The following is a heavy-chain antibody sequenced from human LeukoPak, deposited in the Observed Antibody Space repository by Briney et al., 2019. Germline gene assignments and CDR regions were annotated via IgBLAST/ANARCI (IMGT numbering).Heavy chain of an antibody. V-gene: IGHV1-2*02. Sequence: ASVKVSCKASGYTFTGYYMHWVRQAPGQGLEWMGWINPNSGGTNYAQKFQGRVTMTRDTSISTAYMELSRLRSDDTAVYYCARDVGDSGVNWFDPWGQGTLVTVSS. CDR2: INPNSGGT. J-gene: IGHJ5*02. CDR1: GYTFTGYY. D-gene: IGHD2-21*02. CDR3: ARDVGDSGVNWFDP.